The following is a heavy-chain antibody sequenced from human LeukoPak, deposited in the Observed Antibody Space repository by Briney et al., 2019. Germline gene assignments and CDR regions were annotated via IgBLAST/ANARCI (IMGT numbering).Heavy chain of an antibody. J-gene: IGHJ4*02. Sequence: GGSLRLSCAASEFSVGSNYMTWVRQAPGKGLEWVSVIYSGGSTYYADSVKGRFTISRDNSKNTLYLQMNSLRAEDTAVYYCARVPSPYYYDSSPFDYWGQGTLVTVSS. CDR3: ARVPSPYYYDSSPFDY. D-gene: IGHD3-22*01. V-gene: IGHV3-66*01. CDR1: EFSVGSNY. CDR2: IYSGGST.